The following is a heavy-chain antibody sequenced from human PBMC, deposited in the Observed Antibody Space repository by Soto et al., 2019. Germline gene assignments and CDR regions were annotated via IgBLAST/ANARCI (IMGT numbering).Heavy chain of an antibody. V-gene: IGHV2-5*02. J-gene: IGHJ4*02. CDR1: GFSLSTSGMG. CDR2: IYWVDDK. D-gene: IGHD6-13*01. Sequence: QITLKESGPTLVKPTQTLTLTCTFSGFSLSTSGMGVGWIRQPPGKALEGLALIYWVDDKRSSPSLKSSLTITKDTSKNQVVLTMTNMYPVDTATYYCGHYSSPCSFDYWGQGTLVTVSS. CDR3: GHYSSPCSFDY.